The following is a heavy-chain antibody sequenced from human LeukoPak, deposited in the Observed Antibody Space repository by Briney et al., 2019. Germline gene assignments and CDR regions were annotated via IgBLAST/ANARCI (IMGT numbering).Heavy chain of an antibody. CDR1: GGSFSGYY. Sequence: PSETLSLTCAVDGGSFSGYYWSWIRQPPGKGLEWIGEINHSGSTNYNPSLKSRVTISVDTSKNQFSLKLSSVTAADTAVYYCARSYSSSSPYFDYWGQGTLVTVSS. CDR2: INHSGST. J-gene: IGHJ4*02. CDR3: ARSYSSSSPYFDY. V-gene: IGHV4-34*01. D-gene: IGHD6-6*01.